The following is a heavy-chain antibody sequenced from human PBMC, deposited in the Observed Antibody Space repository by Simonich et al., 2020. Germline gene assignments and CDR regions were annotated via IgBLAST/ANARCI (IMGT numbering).Heavy chain of an antibody. Sequence: QVQLVESGGGLVKPGGSLRLSCAASGFTFSDYYMSWIRQAPGKGLVWVSYISSSGSTIYYADSVKGRFTISRDNAKNSLYLQMNSMRAEDTAVYYCARAANFWSGYTNGMDVWGQGTTVTVSS. CDR3: ARAANFWSGYTNGMDV. D-gene: IGHD3-3*01. J-gene: IGHJ6*02. CDR2: ISSSGSTI. CDR1: GFTFSDYY. V-gene: IGHV3-11*01.